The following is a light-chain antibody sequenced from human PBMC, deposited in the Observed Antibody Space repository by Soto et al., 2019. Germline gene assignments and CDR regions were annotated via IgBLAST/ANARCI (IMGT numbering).Light chain of an antibody. Sequence: QSVLTQPASVSGSPGQSITISCTGTSSDVGTYEYVSWYQHHPGKAPKLMIYDVSNRPSGVSDRFSGSKSGNTASLTISGLQAEDEADYYCTSYVGSNIWVFGGGTKVTVL. CDR1: SSDVGTYEY. J-gene: IGLJ3*02. V-gene: IGLV2-14*03. CDR2: DVS. CDR3: TSYVGSNIWV.